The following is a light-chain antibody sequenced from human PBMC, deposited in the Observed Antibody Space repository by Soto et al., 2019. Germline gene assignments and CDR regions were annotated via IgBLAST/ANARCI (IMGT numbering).Light chain of an antibody. CDR3: SSYRSGGTFG. J-gene: IGLJ1*01. Sequence: QSVLTQPASGSGSPGQSIAISCTGTSSDVGGYNYVSWHQQHPGKAPKVLISVVSNRPSGVSNRFSGSKSGNTASLTISGLQAEDEADYYCSSYRSGGTFGFGSGTRSPS. CDR2: VVS. CDR1: SSDVGGYNY. V-gene: IGLV2-14*01.